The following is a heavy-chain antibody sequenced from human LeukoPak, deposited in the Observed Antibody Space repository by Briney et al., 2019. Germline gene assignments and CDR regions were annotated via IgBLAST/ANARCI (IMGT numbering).Heavy chain of an antibody. Sequence: GGSLRLSCAASGFTFSSYSMNWVRQAPGKGLEWVSYISSSSSTIYYADSVKGRFTISRDNAKNSLYLQMNSLRAEDTAVYYCARGLRPPNFDYWGQGTLVTVSS. CDR1: GFTFSSYS. CDR3: ARGLRPPNFDY. V-gene: IGHV3-48*01. CDR2: ISSSSSTI. J-gene: IGHJ4*02.